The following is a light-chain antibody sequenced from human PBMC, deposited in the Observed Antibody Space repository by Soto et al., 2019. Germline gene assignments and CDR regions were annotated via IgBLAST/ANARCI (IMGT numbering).Light chain of an antibody. CDR1: QTISNY. CDR2: GAS. Sequence: DIQMTQSPSSLSASVGDRVTITCRASQTISNYLNWYQQKSGKAPKVLIYGASRLQSGVPSRYSGSGVGTDFTLTIRGMQTEDFAKYYCQQSYSSPYTFGPGTKVDIK. J-gene: IGKJ3*01. CDR3: QQSYSSPYT. V-gene: IGKV1-39*01.